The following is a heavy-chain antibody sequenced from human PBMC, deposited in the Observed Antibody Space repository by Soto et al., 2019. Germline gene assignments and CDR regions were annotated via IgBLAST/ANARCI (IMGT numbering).Heavy chain of an antibody. CDR3: ARAHRIVATIRECFDP. Sequence: PSETLSLTCTVSGGSVSSGSYYWSWIRQPPGKGLEWIGYIYYSGSTNYNPSLKSRVTISVDTSKNQFSLKLSSVTAADTAVYYCARAHRIVATIRECFDPWGQGTLVTVSS. V-gene: IGHV4-61*01. J-gene: IGHJ5*02. CDR1: GGSVSSGSYY. D-gene: IGHD5-12*01. CDR2: IYYSGST.